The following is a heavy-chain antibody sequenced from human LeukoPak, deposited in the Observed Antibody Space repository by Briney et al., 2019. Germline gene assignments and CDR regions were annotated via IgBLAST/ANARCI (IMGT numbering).Heavy chain of an antibody. Sequence: SETLSLTCAVSGGSISSGGYSWSWIRQPPGKGLEWIGYIYYSGSTYYNPSLKSRVTISVDTSKNQFSLKLSSVTAADTAAYYCARLRAPVESYFDYWGQGTLVTVSS. CDR2: IYYSGST. CDR1: GGSISSGGYS. CDR3: ARLRAPVESYFDY. V-gene: IGHV4-30-2*03. J-gene: IGHJ4*02.